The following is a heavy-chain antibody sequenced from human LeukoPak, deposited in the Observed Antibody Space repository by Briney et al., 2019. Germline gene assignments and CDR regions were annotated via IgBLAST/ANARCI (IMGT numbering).Heavy chain of an antibody. V-gene: IGHV4-30-2*01. J-gene: IGHJ4*02. CDR1: GGSISSGGYY. CDR3: ARDRQELELDY. D-gene: IGHD1-1*01. Sequence: SETLSLTCTVSGGSISSGGYYWSWIRQPPGKGLEWIGYIYHSGSTYYNPSLKSRVTISVDRSKNQFSLKLSSVTAADTAVYYCARDRQELELDYWGQGTLVTVSS. CDR2: IYHSGST.